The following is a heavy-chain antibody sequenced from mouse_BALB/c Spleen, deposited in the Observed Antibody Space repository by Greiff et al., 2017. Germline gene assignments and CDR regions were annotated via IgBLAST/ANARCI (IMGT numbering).Heavy chain of an antibody. Sequence: VQLQQSGAELVRPGALVKLSCKASGFNFNDYYMHWVQQRPEQGLEWIGWIDPENGNTTYDPKLQGKDSITADTSSNTAYLQLSSLTSEDTAVYYCAKTGYGNLGDYCDYGGRDTTLTVST. V-gene: IGHV14-1*02. J-gene: IGHJ2*01. CDR2: IDPENGNT. CDR1: GFNFNDYY. D-gene: IGHD2-1*01. CDR3: AKTGYGNLGDYCDY.